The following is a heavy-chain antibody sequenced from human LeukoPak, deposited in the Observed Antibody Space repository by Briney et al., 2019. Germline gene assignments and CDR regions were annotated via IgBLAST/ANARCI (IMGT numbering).Heavy chain of an antibody. J-gene: IGHJ3*02. CDR3: AKGSRGEYYYDSSGFDAFDI. CDR2: INWNGGST. Sequence: GGSLRLSCAASGFIFADHGMTWFRQVPGKGLEWVSGINWNGGSTGYVDSVKGRFTISRDNAKNVLFLQMNNLRAEDTAVYYCAKGSRGEYYYDSSGFDAFDIWGQGTMVTVSS. CDR1: GFIFADHG. D-gene: IGHD3-22*01. V-gene: IGHV3-20*04.